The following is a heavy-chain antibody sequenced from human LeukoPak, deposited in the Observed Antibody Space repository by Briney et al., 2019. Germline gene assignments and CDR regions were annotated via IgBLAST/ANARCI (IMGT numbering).Heavy chain of an antibody. V-gene: IGHV3-33*01. CDR2: IWYDGSNK. J-gene: IGHJ4*02. D-gene: IGHD1-26*01. CDR3: GRDIERGRGSPDY. Sequence: GGSLRLSCAASGFTFSSYGMHWVRQAPGKGLEWVAVIWYDGSNKYYADSVKGRFTISRDNSKNTLYLQMNSLRAEDTAVYYCGRDIERGRGSPDYWGQGTLVTVSS. CDR1: GFTFSSYG.